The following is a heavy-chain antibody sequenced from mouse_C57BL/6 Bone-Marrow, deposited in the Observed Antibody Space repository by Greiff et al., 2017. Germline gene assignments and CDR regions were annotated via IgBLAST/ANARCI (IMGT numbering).Heavy chain of an antibody. CDR3: ASPLYRLFDY. Sequence: VQLQESGAELAKPGASVKLSCKASGYTFTSYWMHWVKQRPGQGLEWIGYINPSSGYTLYNQKFKDKATLTADKSSSTAYMRLSSLTYEVSSVYYCASPLYRLFDYWGQGTTLTVSS. CDR1: GYTFTSYW. J-gene: IGHJ2*01. CDR2: INPSSGYT. V-gene: IGHV1-7*01. D-gene: IGHD3-2*02.